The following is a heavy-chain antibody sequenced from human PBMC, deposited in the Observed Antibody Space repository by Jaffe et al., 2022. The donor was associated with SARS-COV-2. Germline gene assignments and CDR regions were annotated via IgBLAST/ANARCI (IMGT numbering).Heavy chain of an antibody. Sequence: EVQLVESGGGLVQPGRSLRLSCTASGFTFGDYAMSWVRQAPGKGLEWVGFIRSKAYGGTTEYAASVKGRFTISRDDSKSIAYLQMNSLKTEDTAVYYCTRESVIQLRRSEGPKERRLRWPYYYYYYGMDVWGQGTTVTVSS. CDR2: IRSKAYGGTT. D-gene: IGHD4-17*01. J-gene: IGHJ6*02. CDR3: TRESVIQLRRSEGPKERRLRWPYYYYYYGMDV. V-gene: IGHV3-49*04. CDR1: GFTFGDYA.